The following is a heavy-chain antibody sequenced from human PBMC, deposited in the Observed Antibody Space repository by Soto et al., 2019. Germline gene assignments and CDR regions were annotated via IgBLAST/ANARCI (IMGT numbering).Heavy chain of an antibody. Sequence: AVKVSCKASGGTFSSYAISWVRQAPGQGLEWMGGIIPIFGTANYAQKFQGRVTITADESTSTAYTELSSLRSEDTAVYYCARDMAVVPAAFNWFDPWGQGPLVTVSS. CDR2: IIPIFGTA. CDR1: GGTFSSYA. CDR3: ARDMAVVPAAFNWFDP. D-gene: IGHD2-2*01. V-gene: IGHV1-69*13. J-gene: IGHJ5*02.